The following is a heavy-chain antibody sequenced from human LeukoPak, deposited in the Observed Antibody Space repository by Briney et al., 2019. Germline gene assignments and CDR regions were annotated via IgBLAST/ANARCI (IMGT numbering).Heavy chain of an antibody. CDR2: ISPNSDNI. J-gene: IGHJ4*02. Sequence: GGSLRLSCAATGFSFRDRYMSWVRQAPGKGMEWVAYISPNSDNIHYADSVKGRFTISRDNAKNSLFLQVNSLRAEDTAVYYCVRETGWLFDFWGQGTLVIVSP. D-gene: IGHD5-12*01. V-gene: IGHV3-11*04. CDR1: GFSFRDRY. CDR3: VRETGWLFDF.